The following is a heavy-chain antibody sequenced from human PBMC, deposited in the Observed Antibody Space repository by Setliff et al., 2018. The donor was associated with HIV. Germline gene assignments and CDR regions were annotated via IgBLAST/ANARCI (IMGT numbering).Heavy chain of an antibody. CDR1: GGSFSDYY. V-gene: IGHV4-34*01. CDR2: MQHSGRT. J-gene: IGHJ6*03. Sequence: SETLSLTCAVYGGSFSDYYWTWIRQSPGKGLEWIGEMQHSGRTNYNPSLRSRVTTSVDTSKSQFSLKLSSVTAADTAVYYCARVSCSSWYSIPLYYYYSMDVWGKGTTVTVSS. D-gene: IGHD6-13*01. CDR3: ARVSCSSWYSIPLYYYYSMDV.